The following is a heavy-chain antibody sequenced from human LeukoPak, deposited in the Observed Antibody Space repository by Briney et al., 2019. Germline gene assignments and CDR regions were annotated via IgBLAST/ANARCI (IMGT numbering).Heavy chain of an antibody. V-gene: IGHV1-46*01. CDR2: INPSGGST. CDR3: ARDRVGVHDSSGYWFDP. J-gene: IGHJ5*02. CDR1: GYTFTSYY. D-gene: IGHD3-22*01. Sequence: ASVKVSCKASGYTFTSYYMHWVRQAPGQGLEWMGIINPSGGSTSYAQKFQGRVTMTRGTSTSTVYMELSSLRSEDTAVYYCARDRVGVHDSSGYWFDPWGQGTLVTVSS.